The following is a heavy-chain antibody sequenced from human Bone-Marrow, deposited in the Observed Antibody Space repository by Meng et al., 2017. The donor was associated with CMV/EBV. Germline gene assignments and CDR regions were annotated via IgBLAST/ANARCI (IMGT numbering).Heavy chain of an antibody. CDR1: GFSLSTSGVG. CDR3: ASVGGYCSSTSCPFDAFDI. D-gene: IGHD2-2*01. J-gene: IGHJ3*02. CDR2: IYWNDDK. Sequence: SGPTLVKPTQTLTLTCTFSGFSLSTSGVGVGWIRQPPGKALEWLALIYWNDDKRYSPSLKSRLTITKDTSKNQVVLTMTNMDPVDTATYYCASVGGYCSSTSCPFDAFDIWGQGTRVTGSS. V-gene: IGHV2-5*01.